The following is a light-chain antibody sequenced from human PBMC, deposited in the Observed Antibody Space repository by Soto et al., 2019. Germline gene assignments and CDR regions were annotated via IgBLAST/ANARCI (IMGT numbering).Light chain of an antibody. Sequence: DIQVTQSNSTLAASVGDTVTMTCRSSSKWLAWYQKKPGKAPKLLIYDVSNLERGVPPRFSGSTSGAESTLTITGLQPDDLGTYYCQHSTDFAFGLWTK. CDR1: SSSKW. CDR2: DVS. V-gene: IGKV1-5*01. J-gene: IGKJ2*01. CDR3: QHSTDFA.